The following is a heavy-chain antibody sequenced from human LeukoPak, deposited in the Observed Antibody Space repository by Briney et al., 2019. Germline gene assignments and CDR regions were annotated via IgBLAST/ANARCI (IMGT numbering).Heavy chain of an antibody. CDR2: IYYRGST. Sequence: SETLSLTCTVSGGSISSSSYYWGWIRQPPGTALEWIGSIYYRGSTYYNPSLKSRVTISVDTSKNQFSLKLTSVTAADTAVYYCARQVGRYYGSGSYSGWFDPWGQGTLVTVSS. CDR3: ARQVGRYYGSGSYSGWFDP. D-gene: IGHD3-10*01. J-gene: IGHJ5*02. CDR1: GGSISSSSYY. V-gene: IGHV4-39*01.